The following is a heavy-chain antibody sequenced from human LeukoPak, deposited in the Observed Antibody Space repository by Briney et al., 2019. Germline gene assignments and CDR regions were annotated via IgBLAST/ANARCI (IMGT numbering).Heavy chain of an antibody. Sequence: GGSLRLSCAASGFTFSSFWMGWVRQAPGKGLDWVAIINQYGSEIHYVDSVQGRFTISRDNFKNSLYLQMNSLRAEDTAVYFCATGSDGGYWGQGTLVTVSS. CDR1: GFTFSSFW. CDR3: ATGSDGGY. CDR2: INQYGSEI. D-gene: IGHD2-8*02. J-gene: IGHJ4*02. V-gene: IGHV3-7*01.